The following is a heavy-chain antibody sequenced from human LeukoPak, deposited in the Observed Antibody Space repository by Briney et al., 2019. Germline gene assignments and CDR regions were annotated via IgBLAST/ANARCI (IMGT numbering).Heavy chain of an antibody. CDR3: ARDSSGYYVSRAPDY. J-gene: IGHJ4*02. D-gene: IGHD3-22*01. CDR1: GYTFTSYG. V-gene: IGHV1-18*01. Sequence: ASVKVSCKASGYTFTSYGISGVRQAPGQGLEWMGWISAYNGNTNYAQKLQGRVTMTTDTSTSTAYMELRSLRSDDTAVYYCARDSSGYYVSRAPDYWGQGTLVTVSS. CDR2: ISAYNGNT.